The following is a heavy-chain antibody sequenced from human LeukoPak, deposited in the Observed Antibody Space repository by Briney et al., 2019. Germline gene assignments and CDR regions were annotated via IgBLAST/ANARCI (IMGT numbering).Heavy chain of an antibody. D-gene: IGHD6-19*01. J-gene: IGHJ4*02. Sequence: SQTLSLTCAISGDSVSSNNGAWNWIRQSPSRGLEWLGRTYYRSKWYNDYAVSMKGRITINPDTSKNQFSLQLNSVTPEDTAVYYFARDVGSSGWYTIDYWGQGTLVTVSS. CDR3: ARDVGSSGWYTIDY. CDR1: GDSVSSNNGA. V-gene: IGHV6-1*01. CDR2: TYYRSKWYN.